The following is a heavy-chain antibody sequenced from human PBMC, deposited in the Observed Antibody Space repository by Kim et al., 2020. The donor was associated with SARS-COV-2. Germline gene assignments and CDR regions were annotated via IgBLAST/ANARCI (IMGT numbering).Heavy chain of an antibody. CDR3: ARDTPTMATIY. D-gene: IGHD5-18*01. CDR2: T. J-gene: IGHJ4*02. V-gene: IGHV3-66*01. Sequence: TYYAGSVKGRFTISRDNSKNTLYLQVNSLRAEDTAVYYCARDTPTMATIYWGQGTLVTVSS.